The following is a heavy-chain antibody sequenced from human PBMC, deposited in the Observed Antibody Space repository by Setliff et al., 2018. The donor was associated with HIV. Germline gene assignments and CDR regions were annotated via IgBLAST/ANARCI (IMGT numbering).Heavy chain of an antibody. Sequence: ASVTVSCKASGYTFNNYYMHWVRQAPGQGLEWMGIINPSDNRTYYAQKFQGRVTMTRDTSTSSVYMELRSLRSEDTAVYYCARAYDYSNYFHYYMDVWGKGTTVTVSS. J-gene: IGHJ6*03. CDR3: ARAYDYSNYFHYYMDV. CDR2: INPSDNRT. CDR1: GYTFNNYY. D-gene: IGHD4-4*01. V-gene: IGHV1-46*02.